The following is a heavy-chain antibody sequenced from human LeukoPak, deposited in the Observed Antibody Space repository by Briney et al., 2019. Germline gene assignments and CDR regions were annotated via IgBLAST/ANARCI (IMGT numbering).Heavy chain of an antibody. V-gene: IGHV1-2*02. Sequence: SVKVSCKASGYTFTGYYMHWVRQAPGQGLEWMGWINPNSGGTNYAQKFQGRVTMTRDTSISTAYMELSRLRSDDTAVYYCARGIAYCSSTSCYTQDYYYGMDVWGQGTTVTVSS. D-gene: IGHD2-2*02. J-gene: IGHJ6*02. CDR3: ARGIAYCSSTSCYTQDYYYGMDV. CDR2: INPNSGGT. CDR1: GYTFTGYY.